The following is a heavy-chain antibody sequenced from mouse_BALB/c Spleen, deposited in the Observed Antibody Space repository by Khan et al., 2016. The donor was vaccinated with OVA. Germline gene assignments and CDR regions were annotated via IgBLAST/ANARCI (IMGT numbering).Heavy chain of an antibody. V-gene: IGHV2-6-4*01. CDR2: IWGGGTT. CDR1: GFSLSRYN. Sequence: VKLMESGPGLVAPSQSLSITCTVSGFSLSRYNIHWVRQPPGNGLEWLGMIWGGGTTDYYSTLKSRLSISKDNSKSQVFLEMNSLQTEDTAMYYCARADYRYDGYYAMDYWGQGTSVTVSS. CDR3: ARADYRYDGYYAMDY. D-gene: IGHD2-14*01. J-gene: IGHJ4*01.